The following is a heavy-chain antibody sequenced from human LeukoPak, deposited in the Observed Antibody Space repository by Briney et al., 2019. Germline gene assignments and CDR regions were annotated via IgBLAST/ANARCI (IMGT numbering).Heavy chain of an antibody. CDR2: IHHSGST. CDR3: ARVSGLNNFDS. Sequence: PSETLSLTCTVSGGSISSYYWSWIRQPPGKGLEWIGEIHHSGSTNYNPSLKSRVTISVDTSKNQFSLKLSSVTAADTAVYYCARVSGLNNFDSWGQGTLVTVSS. CDR1: GGSISSYY. J-gene: IGHJ4*02. D-gene: IGHD1/OR15-1a*01. V-gene: IGHV4-34*01.